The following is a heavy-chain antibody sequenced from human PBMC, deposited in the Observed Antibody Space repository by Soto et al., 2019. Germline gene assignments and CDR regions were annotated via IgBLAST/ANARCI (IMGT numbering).Heavy chain of an antibody. Sequence: GGSLRLSCAASGFTFSSYDMHWVRQATGKGLEWVSAIGTAGDTYYPGSVKGRFTISRENAKNSLYLQMNSLRAEDTAVYYCARGTYYGSGSYSGPIDYWGQGTLVTVSS. CDR1: GFTFSSYD. D-gene: IGHD3-10*01. V-gene: IGHV3-13*01. CDR3: ARGTYYGSGSYSGPIDY. CDR2: IGTAGDT. J-gene: IGHJ4*02.